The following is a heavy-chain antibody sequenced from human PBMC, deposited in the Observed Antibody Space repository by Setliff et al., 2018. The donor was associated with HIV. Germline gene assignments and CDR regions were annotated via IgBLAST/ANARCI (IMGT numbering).Heavy chain of an antibody. CDR1: GFTFSSYA. V-gene: IGHV3-30*04. Sequence: GESLKISCAASGFTFSSYAMHWVRQAPGKGLEWAAVISYDGSNKYYADSVKGRFTISRDNSKNTLYLQMNSLRAEDTAVYYCARGYCSSTSCSISPYYYYYMDVWGKGTTVTVSS. D-gene: IGHD2-2*01. CDR3: ARGYCSSTSCSISPYYYYYMDV. CDR2: ISYDGSNK. J-gene: IGHJ6*03.